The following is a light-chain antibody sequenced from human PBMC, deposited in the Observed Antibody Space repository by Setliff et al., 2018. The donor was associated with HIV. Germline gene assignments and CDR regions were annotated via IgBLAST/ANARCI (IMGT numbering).Light chain of an antibody. V-gene: IGLV2-8*01. Sequence: QSVLTQPPSASGSPGQSVTISCTGTSGDVGGYNYVSWYQQHPGKAPKLMIYEVNQRPSGVPDRFSGPKSGDTASLTVSGLQAEDEADYFCNSYAGSNIYVFGTGTKVTVL. CDR1: SGDVGGYNY. J-gene: IGLJ1*01. CDR3: NSYAGSNIYV. CDR2: EVN.